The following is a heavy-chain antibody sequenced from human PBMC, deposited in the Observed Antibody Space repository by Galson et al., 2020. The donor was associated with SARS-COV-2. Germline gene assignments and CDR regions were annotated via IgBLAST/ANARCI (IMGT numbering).Heavy chain of an antibody. CDR2: ISGSGGST. CDR1: GFTFSSYA. V-gene: IGHV3-23*01. Sequence: GGSLRLSCAASGFTFSSYAMSWVRQAPGKGLEWVSAISGSGGSTYYADSVKGRFTISRDNSKNTLYLQMNSLRAEDTAVYYCATTGSSGWYVGYYYYYMDVWGKGTTATVSS. D-gene: IGHD6-19*01. J-gene: IGHJ6*03. CDR3: ATTGSSGWYVGYYYYYMDV.